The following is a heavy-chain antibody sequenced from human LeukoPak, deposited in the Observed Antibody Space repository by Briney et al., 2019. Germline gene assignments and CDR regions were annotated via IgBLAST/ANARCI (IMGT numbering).Heavy chain of an antibody. CDR3: AKGLGKATVTPLGY. J-gene: IGHJ4*02. CDR1: GFTFSSYA. D-gene: IGHD4-11*01. V-gene: IGHV3-23*01. CDR2: ISGSGGST. Sequence: QSGGSLRLSCAASGFTFSSYAMSWVRQAPGEGLKWVSGISGSGGSTYYADSVKGRFTISRDNSKSTLYLQMDSLRAEDTAVYYCAKGLGKATVTPLGYWGQGTLVTVSS.